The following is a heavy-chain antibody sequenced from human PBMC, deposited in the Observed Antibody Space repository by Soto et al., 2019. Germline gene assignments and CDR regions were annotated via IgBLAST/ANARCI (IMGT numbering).Heavy chain of an antibody. CDR2: IYWDDDK. D-gene: IGHD3-10*01. CDR3: AHRGPGLLLWFGEYPTGFDP. CDR1: GFSLSTSGVG. V-gene: IGHV2-5*02. J-gene: IGHJ5*02. Sequence: SGPTLVNPTQTLTLTCTFSGFSLSTSGVGVGWIRQPPGKALEWLALIYWDDDKRYSPSLKSRLTITKDTSKNQVVLTMTNMDPVDTATYYCAHRGPGLLLWFGEYPTGFDPWGQGTLVTVSS.